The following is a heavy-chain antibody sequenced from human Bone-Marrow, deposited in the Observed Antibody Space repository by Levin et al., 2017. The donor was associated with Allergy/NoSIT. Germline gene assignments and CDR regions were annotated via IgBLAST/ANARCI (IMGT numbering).Heavy chain of an antibody. J-gene: IGHJ5*02. CDR2: MFAGGAA. CDR3: TRDETFNNWHTGWFDP. Sequence: SETLSLTCTVSGGSINNTNHYWSWIRQPAGKGLEWIGRMFAGGAATYNRSLRSRVTISIDTCNNQFSLKMTSVTAAATAVYYGTRDETFNNWHTGWFDPWGQGTLVTVSS. CDR1: GGSINNTNHY. V-gene: IGHV4-61*02. D-gene: IGHD1-1*01.